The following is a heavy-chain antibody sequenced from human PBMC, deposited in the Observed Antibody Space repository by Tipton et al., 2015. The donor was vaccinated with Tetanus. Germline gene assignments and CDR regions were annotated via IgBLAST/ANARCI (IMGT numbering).Heavy chain of an antibody. CDR3: ARRRSAILSGGYHWYFDI. J-gene: IGHJ2*01. D-gene: IGHD1-26*01. CDR1: GYNFSHYS. Sequence: QLVQSGAEVKKPGESLKISCQGSGYNFSHYSIGWVRQMPGKGMEWMGIVDPRSSAAIHGPSFQGQVTISADKSISTAFRHWTSLRASDTAMYFCARRRSAILSGGYHWYFDIWGRGTVVIVTS. CDR2: VDPRSSAA. V-gene: IGHV5-51*01.